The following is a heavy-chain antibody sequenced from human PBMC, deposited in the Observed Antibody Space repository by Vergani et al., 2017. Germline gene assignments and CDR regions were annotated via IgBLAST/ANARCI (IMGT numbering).Heavy chain of an antibody. D-gene: IGHD2-8*01. V-gene: IGHV3-21*06. Sequence: VQLVESGGGLVKPGVSLRLSCAASGFTFSDFSMSWVRQAPGKGLEWVAFIGSSGPYINYADSVKGRFIISRDNTNNSLFLQLRSLRAEDAAVYYCARDCTSGGCPDNYGMGVWGQGATVTVSS. J-gene: IGHJ6*02. CDR3: ARDCTSGGCPDNYGMGV. CDR2: IGSSGPYI. CDR1: GFTFSDFS.